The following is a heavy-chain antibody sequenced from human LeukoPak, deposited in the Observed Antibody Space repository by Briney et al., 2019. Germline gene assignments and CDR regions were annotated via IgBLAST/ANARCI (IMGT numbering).Heavy chain of an antibody. J-gene: IGHJ4*02. Sequence: GGSLRLSCTASGSTVSSNYMSWVRQAPGKGLEWVGRIKSKIDGGTTDYAAPVKGRYTISRDDSKNTLYLQMNSLKTEDTAVYYCTTGNRYGGDWGQGTLVTVSS. V-gene: IGHV3-15*01. CDR3: TTGNRYGGD. CDR1: GSTVSSNY. CDR2: IKSKIDGGTT. D-gene: IGHD2-21*01.